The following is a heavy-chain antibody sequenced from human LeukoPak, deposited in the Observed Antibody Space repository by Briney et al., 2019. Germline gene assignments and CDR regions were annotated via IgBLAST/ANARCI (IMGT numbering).Heavy chain of an antibody. D-gene: IGHD2-15*01. CDR3: ARRYCSGGSCYSDNWFDP. V-gene: IGHV4-39*01. CDR2: YSGST. Sequence: YSGSTYYNPSLKSRVTISVDTSKNQFSLKLSSVTAADTAVYYCARRYCSGGSCYSDNWFDPWGQGTLVTVSS. J-gene: IGHJ5*02.